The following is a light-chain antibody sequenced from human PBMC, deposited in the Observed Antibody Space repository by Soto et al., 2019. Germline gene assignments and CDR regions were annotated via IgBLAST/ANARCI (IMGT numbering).Light chain of an antibody. Sequence: DIQITHSPSTLSASVVDRVTITFRASQGLSTWLAWYQQKPGKAPTLLIYDASSLASGVPSRFSGTRSGKEFTLTISSLQPDDFATYYCKQYDSYWSFGQGTKVDI. CDR3: KQYDSYWS. CDR1: QGLSTW. J-gene: IGKJ1*01. V-gene: IGKV1-5*01. CDR2: DAS.